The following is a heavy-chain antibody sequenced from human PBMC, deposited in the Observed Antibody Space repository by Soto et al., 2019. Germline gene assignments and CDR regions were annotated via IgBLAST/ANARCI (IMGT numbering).Heavy chain of an antibody. Sequence: GGSLRLSCTASGYIFGDYAMSWFRQAPGKGLEWVGFIRSKPYGGTTEYAASVEGRFTVSRDESKTIAYLQMNSLKTEDTAVYYCTRWKESYSDYWGQGTLVT. V-gene: IGHV3-49*03. D-gene: IGHD1-1*01. CDR2: IRSKPYGGTT. J-gene: IGHJ4*02. CDR1: GYIFGDYA. CDR3: TRWKESYSDY.